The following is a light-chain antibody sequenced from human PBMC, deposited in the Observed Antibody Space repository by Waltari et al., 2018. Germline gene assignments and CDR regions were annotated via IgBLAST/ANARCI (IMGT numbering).Light chain of an antibody. CDR3: SSRTNSITWV. Sequence: QSALTQPASVSGSPGQSITISCTATSSAFGANKYAPWYQQHPGKAPKVVIYDVTERPSGVSNRFSGSKSGSTASLTISGLQTEDEADYYCSSRTNSITWVFGGGTKVTVL. CDR2: DVT. J-gene: IGLJ3*02. V-gene: IGLV2-14*03. CDR1: SSAFGANKY.